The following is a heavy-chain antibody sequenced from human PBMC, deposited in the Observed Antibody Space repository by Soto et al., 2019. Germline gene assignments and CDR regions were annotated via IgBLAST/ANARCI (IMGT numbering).Heavy chain of an antibody. CDR1: GGTFSSYA. Sequence: QVQLVQSGAEVKKPGSSVKVSCKASGGTFSSYAISWVRQAPGQGLEWMGGIIPIFGTANYAQKFQGRVTSVADESTSTAKMELSSPRSEGKAVYYYGRDRGMGRMESHGLNIWGQGTMVTVSS. D-gene: IGHD1-26*01. CDR3: GRDRGMGRMESHGLNI. V-gene: IGHV1-69*12. J-gene: IGHJ3*02. CDR2: IIPIFGTA.